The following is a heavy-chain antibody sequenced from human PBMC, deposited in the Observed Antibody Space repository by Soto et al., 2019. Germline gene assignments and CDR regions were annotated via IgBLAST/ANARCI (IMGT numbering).Heavy chain of an antibody. Sequence: ASVKVSCKASGYTFTGYYMHWVREAPGQGLEWMGWINPNSGGTNYAQKFQGRVTMTRDTSISTAYMELSRLRSDDTEVYYCARDANWNRYYYGMDVWGQGIRVTVSS. CDR1: GYTFTGYY. J-gene: IGHJ6*02. V-gene: IGHV1-2*02. CDR2: INPNSGGT. CDR3: ARDANWNRYYYGMDV. D-gene: IGHD1-20*01.